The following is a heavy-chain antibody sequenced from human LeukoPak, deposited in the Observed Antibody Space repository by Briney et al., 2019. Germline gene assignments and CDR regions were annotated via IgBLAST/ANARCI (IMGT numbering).Heavy chain of an antibody. CDR1: GFTFSSYS. D-gene: IGHD1-26*01. J-gene: IGHJ4*02. V-gene: IGHV3-21*01. Sequence: GGSQRLSCAASGFTFSSYSMNWVRQAPGKGLEWVSSISSSSSYIYYADSVKGRFTISRDNAKNSLYLQMNSLRAEDTAVYYCARDLVVGATHFDYWGQGTLVTVSS. CDR3: ARDLVVGATHFDY. CDR2: ISSSSSYI.